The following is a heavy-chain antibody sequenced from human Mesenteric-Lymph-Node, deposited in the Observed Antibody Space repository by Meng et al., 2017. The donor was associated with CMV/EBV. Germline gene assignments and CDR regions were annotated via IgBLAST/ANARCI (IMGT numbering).Heavy chain of an antibody. CDR3: ARNFWGGYSGVYYMDV. Sequence: SETLSLTFAVHGGSFSGYYWSWIRQPPGKGLEWIGEINHSGSTNYNPSLKSRVTISVDTSNNQFSLKLSSVTAADTAVYYCARNFWGGYSGVYYMDVWGQGTTVTVSS. CDR1: GGSFSGYY. D-gene: IGHD3-3*01. J-gene: IGHJ6*02. V-gene: IGHV4-34*01. CDR2: INHSGST.